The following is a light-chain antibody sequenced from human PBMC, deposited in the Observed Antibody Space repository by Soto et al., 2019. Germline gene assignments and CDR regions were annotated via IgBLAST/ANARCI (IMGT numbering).Light chain of an antibody. V-gene: IGKV1-5*03. CDR3: QQYNSYSLT. J-gene: IGKJ4*01. CDR2: KAS. CDR1: QTISSW. Sequence: DIQMTQSPSTLSASVRDRFTITCRASQTISSWLAWFQQRPGRAPKFLIYKASSLKNGVPLRFSGSGSGTEFTLTISSLQPDDFATYYCQQYNSYSLTFGGGTTVDIK.